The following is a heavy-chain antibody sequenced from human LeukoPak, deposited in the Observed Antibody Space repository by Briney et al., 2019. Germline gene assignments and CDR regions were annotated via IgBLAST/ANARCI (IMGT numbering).Heavy chain of an antibody. Sequence: AGGSLRLSCAASGFTFSSYSMNWVRQAPGKGLEWVSYISSSSSTIHYADSVKGRFTISRDNAKNSLYLQMNSLRAEDTAVYYCARELELGFLDYWGQGTLVTVSS. V-gene: IGHV3-48*04. J-gene: IGHJ4*02. CDR3: ARELELGFLDY. CDR2: ISSSSSTI. CDR1: GFTFSSYS. D-gene: IGHD7-27*01.